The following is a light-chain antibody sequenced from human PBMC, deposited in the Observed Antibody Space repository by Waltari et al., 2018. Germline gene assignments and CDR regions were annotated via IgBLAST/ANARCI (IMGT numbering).Light chain of an antibody. Sequence: AIRMTQSPSSLSASTGDRVTITCRASQGISTYLAWYQQKPGEAPKLLMYSASTLQSGVPFRFSGSGSGTDFTLTISCLQSEDFATYYCQQYYSYPRTFGPGTKVEV. V-gene: IGKV1-8*01. CDR1: QGISTY. CDR3: QQYYSYPRT. J-gene: IGKJ1*01. CDR2: SAS.